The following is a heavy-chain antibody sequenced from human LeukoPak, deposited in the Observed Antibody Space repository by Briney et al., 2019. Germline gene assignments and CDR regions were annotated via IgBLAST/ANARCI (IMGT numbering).Heavy chain of an antibody. CDR3: ARDVTDTMSAFDI. J-gene: IGHJ3*02. V-gene: IGHV3-33*08. CDR2: IWYDGSNK. CDR1: EFTFSRYG. Sequence: GGSLRLSCAASEFTFSRYGLHWVRQAPGKGLEWVAVIWYDGSNKYYADSVKGRFTISRDNSKNTLYLQMNSLRAEDTAVYYCARDVTDTMSAFDIWGQGTMVTVSS. D-gene: IGHD3-22*01.